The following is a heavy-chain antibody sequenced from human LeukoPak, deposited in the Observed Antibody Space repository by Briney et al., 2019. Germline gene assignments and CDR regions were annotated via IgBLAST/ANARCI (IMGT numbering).Heavy chain of an antibody. CDR3: AKDLLFYYGSGSQPLFDY. V-gene: IGHV3-23*01. CDR1: GFTFSSYA. CDR2: ISGSGGST. J-gene: IGHJ4*02. D-gene: IGHD3-10*01. Sequence: GGSLRLSCAASGFTFSSYAMSWVRQAPGKGLEWVSAISGSGGSTYYADSVKGRFTISRDNSKNTLYLQMNSLRAEDTAVYYCAKDLLFYYGSGSQPLFDYWGQGTLVTVSS.